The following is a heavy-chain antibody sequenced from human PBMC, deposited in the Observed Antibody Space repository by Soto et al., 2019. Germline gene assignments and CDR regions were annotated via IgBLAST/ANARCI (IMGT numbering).Heavy chain of an antibody. Sequence: QVQLVESGGGVVQPGRSLRLSCAASGFIFSGYGMHWVRQAPGKGLEWVAVIWYDESNKYYADSVKGRFTISRDNSKNTVFLQTSSLRDEDTGVYYCARDRGLGSDYFAMDVWGQGTTVTVSS. D-gene: IGHD3-10*01. CDR2: IWYDESNK. CDR1: GFIFSGYG. J-gene: IGHJ6*02. CDR3: ARDRGLGSDYFAMDV. V-gene: IGHV3-33*01.